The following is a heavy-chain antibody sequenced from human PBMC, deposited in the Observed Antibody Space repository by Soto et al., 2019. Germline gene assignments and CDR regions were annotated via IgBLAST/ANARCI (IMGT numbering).Heavy chain of an antibody. D-gene: IGHD6-6*01. CDR3: AKVIRADSTSSNFYYYSGLDV. CDR2: ISNNGINK. Sequence: QVQLVESGGGAVQPGRSLRLSCAASGFTFRTYGMHWVRQAPGKGLEWLAVISNNGINKYYADSVKGRFTISRDNSRDTLFLQMNSLRGEATAIYYCAKVIRADSTSSNFYYYSGLDVWGQGTTVTVS. CDR1: GFTFRTYG. V-gene: IGHV3-30*18. J-gene: IGHJ6*02.